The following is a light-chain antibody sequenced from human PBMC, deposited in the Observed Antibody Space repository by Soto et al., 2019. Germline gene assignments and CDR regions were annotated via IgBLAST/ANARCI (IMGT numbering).Light chain of an antibody. V-gene: IGLV2-8*01. CDR1: SSDVGGYNY. J-gene: IGLJ1*01. Sequence: QSALTQPPSASGSPGQSVAISCTGTSSDVGGYNYVSWYQQHPGKAPKLMIYEVNKRPSGVPDRFSGSKSGNTASLTVSGLQAEDEADYHCGSSTGGITPYVFGTGTKVTVL. CDR2: EVN. CDR3: GSSTGGITPYV.